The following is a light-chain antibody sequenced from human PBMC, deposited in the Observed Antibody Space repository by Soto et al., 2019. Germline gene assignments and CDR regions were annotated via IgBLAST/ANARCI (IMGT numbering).Light chain of an antibody. CDR2: GAS. J-gene: IGKJ4*01. V-gene: IGKV3-15*01. CDR1: QSVSSN. Sequence: EIVMTQSPATLSVSPGERATLSCRASQSVSSNLAWYQQKPGQAPRLLIYGASTRATGIPARFSGSGSGTEITLTISSLQSEDFAVDYCQQYNHWHPLPTFGGGTKVEIK. CDR3: QQYNHWHPLPT.